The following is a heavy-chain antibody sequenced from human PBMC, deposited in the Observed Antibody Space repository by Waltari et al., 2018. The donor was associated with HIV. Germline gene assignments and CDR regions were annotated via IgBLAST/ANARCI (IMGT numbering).Heavy chain of an antibody. V-gene: IGHV1-18*01. CDR3: ARDRTFEDLVLRDTCDF. CDR1: CNTFYSFV. J-gene: IGHJ3*01. D-gene: IGHD2-2*01. CDR2: MITFNGQT. Sequence: QGRLVQVGTEGKKAGASAKVSCKAFCNTFYSFVVSWVRQAPRQGLGGVGGMITFNGQTKYANTFQGCVTMTTDTRATTAYMELGSLSAEDTAVYYCARDRTFEDLVLRDTCDFWGQGTTGSVAS.